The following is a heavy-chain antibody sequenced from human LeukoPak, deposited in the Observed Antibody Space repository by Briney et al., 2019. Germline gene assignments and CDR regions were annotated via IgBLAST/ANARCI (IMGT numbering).Heavy chain of an antibody. CDR1: GYTLTELS. CDR3: ARATTSRDCSGGSCYREDY. V-gene: IGHV1-24*01. CDR2: FDPEDGET. J-gene: IGHJ4*02. D-gene: IGHD2-15*01. Sequence: ASVKVSCKVSGYTLTELSMHWVRQAPGKGLEWMGGFDPEDGETIYAQKFQGRVTMTEDTSTDTAYMELSSLTSEDTAVYYCARATTSRDCSGGSCYREDYWGQGTQVTVSS.